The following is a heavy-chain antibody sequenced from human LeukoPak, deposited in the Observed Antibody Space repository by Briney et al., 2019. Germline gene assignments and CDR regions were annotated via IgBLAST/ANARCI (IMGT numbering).Heavy chain of an antibody. D-gene: IGHD3-10*01. Sequence: SETLSLTCTVSGGSISSYYWSWIRQPAGKGMELIGRIYTSGSTNYNPSLKSRVTMSVDTSKNQFSLKLSSVTAADTAVYYCARDFSMVRGVIEYNWFDPWGQGTLVTVSS. V-gene: IGHV4-4*07. CDR2: IYTSGST. CDR3: ARDFSMVRGVIEYNWFDP. CDR1: GGSISSYY. J-gene: IGHJ5*02.